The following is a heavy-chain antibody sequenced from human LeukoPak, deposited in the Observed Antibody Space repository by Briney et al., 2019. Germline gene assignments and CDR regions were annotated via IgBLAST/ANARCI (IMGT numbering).Heavy chain of an antibody. J-gene: IGHJ4*02. D-gene: IGHD6-13*01. CDR1: GFPFSTYL. V-gene: IGHV3-7*01. CDR3: ASERPSSSWYDY. CDR2: IKQDGTEK. Sequence: GGSLRLSCAASGFPFSTYLMTWVRQAPGKGLEWVANIKQDGTEKYYVDSVKGRFSISRDNANNSLYLQMNSLRAGDTAVYYCASERPSSSWYDYWGQGTLVTVSS.